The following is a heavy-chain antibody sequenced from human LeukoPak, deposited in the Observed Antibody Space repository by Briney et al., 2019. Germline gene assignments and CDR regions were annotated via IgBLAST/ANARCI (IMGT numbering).Heavy chain of an antibody. J-gene: IGHJ4*02. CDR2: IIPIFGTA. CDR1: GGTFSSYA. V-gene: IGHV1-69*13. Sequence: SVKVSCKASGGTFSSYAISWVRQAPGQGLDWMGGIIPIFGTANYAQKFQGRVTVTADESTSTAYMELSSLRSEDTAVYYCARDQGDLARTSSMDYWGQGTLVTVSS. D-gene: IGHD2-21*02. CDR3: ARDQGDLARTSSMDY.